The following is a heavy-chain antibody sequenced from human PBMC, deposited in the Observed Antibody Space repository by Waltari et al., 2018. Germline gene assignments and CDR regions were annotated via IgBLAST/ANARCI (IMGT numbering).Heavy chain of an antibody. CDR2: VNGYNGDT. CDR1: GYRLKRYA. D-gene: IGHD2-8*01. J-gene: IGHJ4*02. CDR3: ARVSTNNGPGDLDY. V-gene: IGHV1-18*01. Sequence: VQLVQSETEVKKPGASVMVSCKTSGYRLKRYASSWVRQAPGQGLEWMGWVNGYNGDTIYAQNFQDRLTMNTETSTTTTYMELRNLRSDDTAIYYCARVSTNNGPGDLDYWGQGTLVTVSA.